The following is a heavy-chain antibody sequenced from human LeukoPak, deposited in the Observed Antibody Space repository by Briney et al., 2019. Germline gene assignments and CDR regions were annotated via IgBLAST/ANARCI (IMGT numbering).Heavy chain of an antibody. CDR3: ARDGYASTWYVFDY. CDR2: TYFRSKWYN. J-gene: IGHJ4*02. Sequence: SQTLSLTCAISGDSVSSNSAAWNWIRQSPSRGLEWLGRTYFRSKWYNDYAVSVKSRITINSGTSKNQFSLQLNSVTPEDTAVYYCARDGYASTWYVFDYWGQGTLVTVSS. D-gene: IGHD6-13*01. V-gene: IGHV6-1*01. CDR1: GDSVSSNSAA.